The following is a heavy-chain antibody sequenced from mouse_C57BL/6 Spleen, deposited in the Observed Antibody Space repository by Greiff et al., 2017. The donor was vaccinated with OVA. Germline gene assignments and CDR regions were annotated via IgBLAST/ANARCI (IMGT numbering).Heavy chain of an antibody. CDR1: GYTFTSYW. Sequence: QVQLQQPGAELVMPGASVKLSCKASGYTFTSYWMHWVKQRPGQGLEWIGEIDPSDSYTNYTQKFKGKSTLTVDKSSSTAYMQLSSLASEDSAVYYCARSDGSSYWFAYWGQGTLVTVSA. CDR3: ARSDGSSYWFAY. J-gene: IGHJ3*01. D-gene: IGHD1-1*01. CDR2: IDPSDSYT. V-gene: IGHV1-69*01.